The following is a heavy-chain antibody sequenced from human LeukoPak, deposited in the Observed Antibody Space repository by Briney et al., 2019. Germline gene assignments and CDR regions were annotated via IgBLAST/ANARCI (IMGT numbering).Heavy chain of an antibody. CDR1: GFTFSSYA. Sequence: GGSLRLSCAASGFTFSSYAMSWVRQAPGKGLEWVSAISGSGGSTYYADSVKGRFIISRDNSKNTLYLQMNSLRAEDTAVYYCARDQAAAGTGTDYWGQGTLVSVSS. CDR3: ARDQAAAGTGTDY. CDR2: ISGSGGST. J-gene: IGHJ4*02. D-gene: IGHD6-13*01. V-gene: IGHV3-23*01.